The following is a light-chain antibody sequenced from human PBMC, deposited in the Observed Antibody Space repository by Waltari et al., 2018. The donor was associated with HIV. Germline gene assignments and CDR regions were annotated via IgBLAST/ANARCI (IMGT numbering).Light chain of an antibody. CDR3: ATWDDSGDGPMV. Sequence: QSVLTQPPSTYGTPGQRVTISCSGGASTIGSNPVHRYQVSPGTAPKLLIYSSNQVSTGVPDRFSASKSGTSASLTISGLQSEDEAHYYCATWDDSGDGPMVFGRGTKLTVL. CDR1: ASTIGSNP. V-gene: IGLV1-44*01. CDR2: SSN. J-gene: IGLJ2*01.